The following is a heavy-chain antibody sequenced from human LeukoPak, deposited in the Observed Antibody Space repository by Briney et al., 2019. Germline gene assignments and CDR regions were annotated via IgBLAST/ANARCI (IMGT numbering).Heavy chain of an antibody. CDR1: GGSISSYY. CDR3: ARGPRGYSYGYLGY. CDR2: IYHSGST. J-gene: IGHJ4*02. D-gene: IGHD5-18*01. Sequence: SETLSLTCTVSGGSISSYYWSWIRQPPGKGLEWIGYIYHSGSTNYNPSLRSRVTISVDTSKNQFSLKLSSVTAADTAVYYCARGPRGYSYGYLGYWGQGTLVTVSS. V-gene: IGHV4-59*01.